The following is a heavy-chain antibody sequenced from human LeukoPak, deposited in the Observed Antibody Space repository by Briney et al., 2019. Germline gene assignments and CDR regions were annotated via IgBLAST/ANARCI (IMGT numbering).Heavy chain of an antibody. V-gene: IGHV3-30-3*01. CDR2: ISYDGSNK. Sequence: GGSLRLSCAASGFTFGNYAMHWVRQAPGKGLEWVALISYDGSNKYYADSVKGRFTISRDNSKNTLSLQMNSLRTEDTAVYYCASPLAYCSGGSCYLEYWGQGTLVTVSS. D-gene: IGHD2-15*01. CDR3: ASPLAYCSGGSCYLEY. CDR1: GFTFGNYA. J-gene: IGHJ4*02.